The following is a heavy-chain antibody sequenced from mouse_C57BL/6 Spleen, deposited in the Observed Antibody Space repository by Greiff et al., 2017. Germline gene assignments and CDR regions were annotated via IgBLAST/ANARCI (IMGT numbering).Heavy chain of an antibody. CDR1: GYTFTDYN. CDR3: ARHGSSSAWFAY. Sequence: EVKLQESGPELVKPGASVKIPCKASGYTFTDYNMDWVKQSHGKSLEWIGDINPNNGGTIYTQKFKGKATLTVDKSSSTAYMELRSLTSEDTAVYYCARHGSSSAWFAYWGQGTLVTVSA. J-gene: IGHJ3*01. CDR2: INPNNGGT. V-gene: IGHV1-18*01. D-gene: IGHD1-1*01.